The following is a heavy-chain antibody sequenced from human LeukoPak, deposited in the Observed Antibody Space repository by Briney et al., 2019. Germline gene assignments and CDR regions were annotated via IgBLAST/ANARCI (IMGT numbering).Heavy chain of an antibody. CDR2: ISNSGST. D-gene: IGHD3-16*01. Sequence: SETLSLTCTVSGDSIGQDYWNWIRQPPGRGLEWIGHISNSGSTNYNPSLKSRVTISVDRSKSQFSLRLNSMTAADTAFYYCATAPNPDYFDYWGQGTLATVSS. J-gene: IGHJ4*02. V-gene: IGHV4-59*01. CDR1: GDSIGQDY. CDR3: ATAPNPDYFDY.